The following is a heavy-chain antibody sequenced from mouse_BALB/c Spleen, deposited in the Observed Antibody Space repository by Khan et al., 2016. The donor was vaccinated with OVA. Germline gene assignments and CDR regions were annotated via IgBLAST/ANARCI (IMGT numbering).Heavy chain of an antibody. J-gene: IGHJ3*01. CDR1: GYSFSGYI. CDR3: ARSGDGAFAY. D-gene: IGHD1-1*02. CDR2: IDPYSGAT. Sequence: MQLEESGPELEKPGASVKISCKASGYSFSGYIMNWVKQINGKSLEWIGNIDPYSGATNYNQKFRGKATLTVDKSSGTAYMQLKSLTSEDSAVYYCARSGDGAFAYWGQGTLVTVSS. V-gene: IGHV1-39*01.